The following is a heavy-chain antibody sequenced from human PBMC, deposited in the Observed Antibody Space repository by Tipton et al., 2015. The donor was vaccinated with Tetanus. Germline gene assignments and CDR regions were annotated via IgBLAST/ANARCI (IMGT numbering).Heavy chain of an antibody. V-gene: IGHV1-69*01. D-gene: IGHD4-17*01. CDR1: GGPFSNYA. CDR2: FNPIFGTA. CDR3: ARDSGDFTYYYGMDV. Sequence: QLVQSGAEVKKPGSSVKVSCKTSGGPFSNYAITWVRQAPGQGLEWMGGFNPIFGTANYAQDFQGRVTMTADDSTNTAYMELSRLTSKDTAVYYCARDSGDFTYYYGMDVWGQGTTVTVSS. J-gene: IGHJ6*02.